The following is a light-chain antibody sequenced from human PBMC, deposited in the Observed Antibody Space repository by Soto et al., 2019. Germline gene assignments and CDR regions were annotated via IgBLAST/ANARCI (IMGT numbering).Light chain of an antibody. CDR3: QQYGGSPLVT. V-gene: IGKV3-20*01. J-gene: IGKJ2*01. CDR1: QSVSSSS. Sequence: EIVLTQSPGTLSLSPGERATLSCRASQSVSSSSLAWYQQKPGQAPRLLVYGASSRATGIPYRFSGSGSGTDFTLTISRLEPEDFAVYYCQQYGGSPLVTFGQGTKLEIK. CDR2: GAS.